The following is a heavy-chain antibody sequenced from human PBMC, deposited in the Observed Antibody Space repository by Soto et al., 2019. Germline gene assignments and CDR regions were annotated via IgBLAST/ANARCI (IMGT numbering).Heavy chain of an antibody. CDR3: AREVGLTRDDAFDI. V-gene: IGHV1-2*04. CDR1: GYTFTGYY. CDR2: INPNSGGT. D-gene: IGHD7-27*01. J-gene: IGHJ3*02. Sequence: PWASVKVSCKASGYTFTGYYMHWVRQAPGQGLEWMGWINPNSGGTNYAQKFQGWVTMTRDTSISTAYMELSRLRSDDTAVFYCAREVGLTRDDAFDIWGQGTMVTVSS.